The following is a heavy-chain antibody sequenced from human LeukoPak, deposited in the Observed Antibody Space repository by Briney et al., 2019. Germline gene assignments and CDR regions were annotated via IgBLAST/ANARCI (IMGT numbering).Heavy chain of an antibody. CDR3: ARETIVVVPPGAFDI. V-gene: IGHV3-15*01. CDR1: GFTFSNAW. CDR2: IKSKTDGGTT. Sequence: GGSLRLSCAASGFTFSNAWMSWVRQAPGKGLEWVGRIKSKTDGGTTDYAAPVKGRFTISRDDSKNTLYLQMNSLRAEDTAVYYCARETIVVVPPGAFDIWGQGTMVTVSS. D-gene: IGHD2-2*01. J-gene: IGHJ3*02.